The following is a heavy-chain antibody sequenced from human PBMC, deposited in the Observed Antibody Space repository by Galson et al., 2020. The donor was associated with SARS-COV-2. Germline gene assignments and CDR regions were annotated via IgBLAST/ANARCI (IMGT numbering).Heavy chain of an antibody. CDR2: IYYSGST. CDR3: ASLATSTKYFQH. V-gene: IGHV4-59*01. J-gene: IGHJ1*01. Sequence: SETLSLTCTVSGGSISSYYWSWIRQHPGRGLAWIGYIYYSGSTNYNVSLKSRVTISVDTSMNQFSLRLNSVTAADTAVYYCASLATSTKYFQHWGQGTLVTVSS. CDR1: GGSISSYY.